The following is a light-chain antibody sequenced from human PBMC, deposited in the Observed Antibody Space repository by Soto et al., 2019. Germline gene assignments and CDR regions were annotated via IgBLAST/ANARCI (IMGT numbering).Light chain of an antibody. V-gene: IGKV1-39*01. CDR2: AAS. CDR3: QQSYSTPIT. CDR1: NIGSKS. J-gene: IGKJ5*01. Sequence: PPSVSVAPGQTARITCGGNNIGSKSVHWYQQKPGKAPKLLIYAASSLQSGVPSRFSGSGSGTDFTLTISSLQPEDFATYYCQQSYSTPITFGQGTRLEIK.